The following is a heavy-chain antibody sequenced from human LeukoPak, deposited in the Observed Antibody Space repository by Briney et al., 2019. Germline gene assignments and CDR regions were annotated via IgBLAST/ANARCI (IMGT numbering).Heavy chain of an antibody. CDR3: ARDIMVRYSSSWADAFDI. Sequence: GGSLRLSCAASGFTFSSYAMHWVRQAPGKGLEWVAVISYDGSNKYYADSVKGRFTISRDNSKNTLYLQMNSLRAEDTAVYYCARDIMVRYSSSWADAFDIWGQGTMVTVSS. D-gene: IGHD6-13*01. CDR2: ISYDGSNK. CDR1: GFTFSSYA. V-gene: IGHV3-30-3*01. J-gene: IGHJ3*02.